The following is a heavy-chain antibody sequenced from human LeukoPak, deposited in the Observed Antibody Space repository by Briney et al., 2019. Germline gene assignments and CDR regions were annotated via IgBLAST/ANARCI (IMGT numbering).Heavy chain of an antibody. D-gene: IGHD6-6*01. CDR2: IKSDGSST. CDR1: GFTFSSYW. Sequence: GWSLRLSCAASGFTFSSYWMHWVRQPPGKGLLWVSRIKSDGSSTNYADSVKGRFTISRDNAKNTLYLQMNSLRADDTAVYYCVKTEYSSTRGDYWGQRTLVTASS. V-gene: IGHV3-74*01. J-gene: IGHJ4*02. CDR3: VKTEYSSTRGDY.